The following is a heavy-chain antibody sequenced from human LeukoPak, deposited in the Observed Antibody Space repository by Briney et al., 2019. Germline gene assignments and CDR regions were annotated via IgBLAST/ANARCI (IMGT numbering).Heavy chain of an antibody. D-gene: IGHD3-10*01. CDR1: GGSISSYY. V-gene: IGHV4-4*07. Sequence: SETLSLTCTVSGGSISSYYWSWIRPPAGKGLEWIGRIYTSGSTNYNPSLKSRVTMPVNTSKNQCTLKLSSVTAAATAVYYCSCARSYGSAWLDDWGQGTPVTVSS. CDR2: IYTSGST. CDR3: SCARSYGSAWLDD. J-gene: IGHJ4*02.